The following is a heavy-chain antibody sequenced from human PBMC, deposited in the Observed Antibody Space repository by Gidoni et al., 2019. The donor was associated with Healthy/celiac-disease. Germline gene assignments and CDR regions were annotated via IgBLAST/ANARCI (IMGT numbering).Heavy chain of an antibody. D-gene: IGHD4-17*01. Sequence: EVQLVESGGGLVQPGGSLRLSCAASGFTVSSNYMSWVRQAPGKGLEWVSVIYSGGSTYYADSVKGRFTIARDNSKNTLYLQMNSLRAEDTAVYYCAREYGDYGGDYFDYWGQGTLVTVSS. CDR3: AREYGDYGGDYFDY. V-gene: IGHV3-66*01. CDR2: IYSGGST. CDR1: GFTVSSNY. J-gene: IGHJ4*02.